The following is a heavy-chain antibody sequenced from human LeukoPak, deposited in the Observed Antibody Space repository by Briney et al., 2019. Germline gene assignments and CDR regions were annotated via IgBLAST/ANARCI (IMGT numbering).Heavy chain of an antibody. CDR2: INPNSGGT. D-gene: IGHD3-10*01. J-gene: IGHJ4*02. Sequence: ASVNVSCKASGYXFTGYYMHWVRQAPGQGLEWMGWINPNSGGTNYAQKFQGRVTMTRDTSISTAYMELSRLRSDDTAVYYCARVLVTMVRGVMAYFDYWGQGTLVTVSS. CDR3: ARVLVTMVRGVMAYFDY. V-gene: IGHV1-2*02. CDR1: GYXFTGYY.